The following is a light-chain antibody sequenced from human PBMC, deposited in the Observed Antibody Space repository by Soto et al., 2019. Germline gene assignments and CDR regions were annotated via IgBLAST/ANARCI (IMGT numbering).Light chain of an antibody. V-gene: IGKV3-20*01. CDR2: GAS. CDR1: QSVSNNY. Sequence: EIVLTQSPGTLSLSPGERATLSCRASQSVSNNYLAWYQQKPGQAPRLLIYGASNRATGIPDRFSGSGSGTIITLTISRLEPEDFAVYYWQQYGSSGTFGQGTKVDIK. CDR3: QQYGSSGT. J-gene: IGKJ1*01.